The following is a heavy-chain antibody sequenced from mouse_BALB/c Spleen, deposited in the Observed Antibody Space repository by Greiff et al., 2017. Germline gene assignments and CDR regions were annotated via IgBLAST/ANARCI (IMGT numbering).Heavy chain of an antibody. Sequence: SGPELVKSGASVKISCKASGYSFTGYFMNWVKQSHGKSLEWIGRINPYNGDTFYNQKFKGKATLTVDKSSSTAHMELLSLTSEDSAVYYCGRGSYGSSYYAMDYWGQGTSVTVSS. CDR2: INPYNGDT. J-gene: IGHJ4*01. D-gene: IGHD1-1*01. CDR1: GYSFTGYF. V-gene: IGHV1-37*01. CDR3: GRGSYGSSYYAMDY.